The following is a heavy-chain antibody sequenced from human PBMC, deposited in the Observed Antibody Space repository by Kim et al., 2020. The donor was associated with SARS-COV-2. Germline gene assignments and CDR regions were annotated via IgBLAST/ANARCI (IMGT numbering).Heavy chain of an antibody. J-gene: IGHJ4*02. D-gene: IGHD3-16*01. Sequence: GGSLRLSCAPSGFTFSNFGMHWVRQAPGTGLEWVAVISYDGTNKYYADSVKGRFTISRDNSKNNLYLQMNSLRAEDTAVYYCAKEGDPGGHYLGQGTRV. CDR3: AKEGDPGGHY. V-gene: IGHV3-33*06. CDR2: ISYDGTNK. CDR1: GFTFSNFG.